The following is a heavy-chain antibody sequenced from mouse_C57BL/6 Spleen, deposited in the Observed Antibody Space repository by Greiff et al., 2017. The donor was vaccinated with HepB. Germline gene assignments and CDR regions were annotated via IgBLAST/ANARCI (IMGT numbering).Heavy chain of an antibody. CDR3: ARQTDYYGSSYWYFDV. J-gene: IGHJ1*03. Sequence: EVQGVESGGGLVKPGGSLKLSCAASGFTFSSYTMSWVRQTPEKRLEWVATISGGGGNTYYPDSVKGRFTISRDNAKNTLYLQMSSLRSEDTALYYCARQTDYYGSSYWYFDVWGTGTTVTVSS. CDR1: GFTFSSYT. V-gene: IGHV5-9*01. D-gene: IGHD1-1*01. CDR2: ISGGGGNT.